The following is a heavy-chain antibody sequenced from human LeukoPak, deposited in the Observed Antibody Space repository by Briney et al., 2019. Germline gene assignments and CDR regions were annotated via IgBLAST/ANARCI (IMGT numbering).Heavy chain of an antibody. Sequence: GGSLRLSCAASGFTVSSNSMSWVRQAPGKGLEWVSVIYSGGRTYYADSVKGRFTISKDNSKNTLYLQMNSLRAEDTAVYYCARGQGRREIDYWGQGTLVTVSS. CDR2: IYSGGRT. J-gene: IGHJ4*02. CDR1: GFTVSSNS. V-gene: IGHV3-66*01. CDR3: ARGQGRREIDY.